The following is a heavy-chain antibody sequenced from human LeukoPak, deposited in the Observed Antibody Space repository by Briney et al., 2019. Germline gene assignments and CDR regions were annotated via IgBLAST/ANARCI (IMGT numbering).Heavy chain of an antibody. D-gene: IGHD6-6*01. V-gene: IGHV1-2*02. CDR1: GYTFTGYY. Sequence: ASVKVSCKASGYTFTGYYMHWVRQAPGQGLEWMGWINPNSGGTNYAQKFQGRVTMTRDTSISTAYMELSRLRSDDTAVYYCARARSSSFGQSDAFDIWGQGTMVTVSS. CDR3: ARARSSSFGQSDAFDI. CDR2: INPNSGGT. J-gene: IGHJ3*02.